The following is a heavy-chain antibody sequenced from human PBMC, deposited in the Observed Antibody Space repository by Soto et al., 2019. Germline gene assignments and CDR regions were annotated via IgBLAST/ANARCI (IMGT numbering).Heavy chain of an antibody. J-gene: IGHJ4*02. CDR3: ARAHYYDSSGYYPNFDY. V-gene: IGHV1-8*01. D-gene: IGHD3-22*01. CDR2: MNPNSGNT. Sequence: QVQLVQSGAEVKKPGASVKVSCKASGYTFTSYDINWVRQATGQGLEWMGWMNPNSGNTGYAQKFQGGVTMTXNASVSXXYMELSSLRSEDTAVYYCARAHYYDSSGYYPNFDYWGQGTLVTVSS. CDR1: GYTFTSYD.